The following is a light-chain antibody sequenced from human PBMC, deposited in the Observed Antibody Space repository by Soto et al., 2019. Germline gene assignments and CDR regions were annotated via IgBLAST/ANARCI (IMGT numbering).Light chain of an antibody. V-gene: IGKV3D-15*01. Sequence: IVMTQSPATLSVTPGERATLSCRASQSVSTNLAWYQQKPGQAPRLLIYDASTRATDIPAKFSGSGSGTEFTLTISSLQSEDFAVYYCQQYSNWRPITFGQGTRLEI. CDR2: DAS. J-gene: IGKJ5*01. CDR3: QQYSNWRPIT. CDR1: QSVSTN.